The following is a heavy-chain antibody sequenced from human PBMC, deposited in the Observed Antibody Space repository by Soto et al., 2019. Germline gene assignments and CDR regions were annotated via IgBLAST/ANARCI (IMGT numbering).Heavy chain of an antibody. J-gene: IGHJ4*02. CDR1: SGSFSGHY. CDR2: IYHGLSI. Sequence: QVQLQQWGAGLLKPSETLSLTCAVYSGSFSGHYWSWIRQPPGKDLEWIGEIYHGLSIVYNPSLKSRVTISGDSSKNKFSLQLSSVTAADTAVYSCARHGGYFLDYWGQGTMVTVSS. D-gene: IGHD3-16*01. V-gene: IGHV4-34*01. CDR3: ARHGGYFLDY.